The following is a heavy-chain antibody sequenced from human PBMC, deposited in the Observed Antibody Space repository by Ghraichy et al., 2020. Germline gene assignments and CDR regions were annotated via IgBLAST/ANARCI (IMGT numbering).Heavy chain of an antibody. D-gene: IGHD4-23*01. J-gene: IGHJ5*02. CDR2: ISGGGGSA. Sequence: GESLNISCAASGFTFSSYAMNWVRQAPGKGLEWVSAISGGGGSAYYADSVKGRFTISRDNSKNMVFLQMNSLRAEDTAVYYCAKVMTTVLTPFDPWGQGTLVTVSS. CDR3: AKVMTTVLTPFDP. V-gene: IGHV3-23*01. CDR1: GFTFSSYA.